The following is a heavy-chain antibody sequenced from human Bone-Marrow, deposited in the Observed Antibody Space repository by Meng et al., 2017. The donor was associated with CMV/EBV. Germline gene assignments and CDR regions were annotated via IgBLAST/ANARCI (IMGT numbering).Heavy chain of an antibody. CDR1: GFTFSDYY. CDR3: ARDGNDLEYCYGMDV. CDR2: ISSSGSTI. V-gene: IGHV3-11*04. J-gene: IGHJ6*02. D-gene: IGHD1-1*01. Sequence: GESLKISCAASGFTFSDYYMSWIRQAPGKGLEWVSYISSSGSTIYYADSVKGRFTISRDNAKNSLYLQMNSLRAEDTAVYYCARDGNDLEYCYGMDVWGQGTTVPVSS.